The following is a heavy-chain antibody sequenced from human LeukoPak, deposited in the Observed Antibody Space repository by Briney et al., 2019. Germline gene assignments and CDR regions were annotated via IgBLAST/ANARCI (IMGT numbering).Heavy chain of an antibody. J-gene: IGHJ4*02. Sequence: PSETLSLTCTVSGGSISSGGYYWSWIRQHPGKGLEWIGYIYYSGSTYYNPSLKSRVTISVDTSKNQFSLKLSSVTAADTAVYYCARVWFGELLYPDYWGQGTLVTAS. V-gene: IGHV4-31*03. CDR1: GGSISSGGYY. CDR3: ARVWFGELLYPDY. D-gene: IGHD3-10*01. CDR2: IYYSGST.